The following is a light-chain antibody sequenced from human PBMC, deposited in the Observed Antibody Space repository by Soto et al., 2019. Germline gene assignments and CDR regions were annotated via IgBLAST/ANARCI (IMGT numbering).Light chain of an antibody. J-gene: IGLJ2*01. CDR1: TSNIGTNT. V-gene: IGLV1-44*01. CDR3: ATWDDSLNVV. Sequence: QSVLTQSPLASGTPGQRVSISCSGSTSNIGTNTVSWYQHVPGTAPKLLIYSNDQRPSAVPGRFSGSKSGTSASLAISGLLSEDEADYYCATWDDSLNVVFGGGTKLTVL. CDR2: SND.